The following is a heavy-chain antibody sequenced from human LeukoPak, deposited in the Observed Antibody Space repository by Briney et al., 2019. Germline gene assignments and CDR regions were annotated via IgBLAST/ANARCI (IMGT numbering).Heavy chain of an antibody. J-gene: IGHJ5*02. CDR3: ARDQGLLDYGSGNWFDP. CDR1: GYTFTSYG. D-gene: IGHD3-10*01. CDR2: ISAYNGNT. V-gene: IGHV1-18*04. Sequence: GASVKVSCKASGYTFTSYGISWVRQAPGQGLEWMGWISAYNGNTNYAQKLQGRVTMTTDTSTSTAYMELRSLRSDDTAVYYCARDQGLLDYGSGNWFDPWGQGTLVTVSS.